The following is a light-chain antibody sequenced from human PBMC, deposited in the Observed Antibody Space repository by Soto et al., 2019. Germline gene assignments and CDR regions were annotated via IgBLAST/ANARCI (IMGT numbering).Light chain of an antibody. CDR3: QQYHYWPPWT. V-gene: IGKV3-15*01. Sequence: EVVMTQSPATLSVSPGERATLSCRASQSVSNNLAWYQQKPGQAPRLLIYAASTRATGIPARLSGSGSGTEFTLTISSLQSDDCAVYFCQQYHYWPPWTGGQGTKVEIK. CDR1: QSVSNN. J-gene: IGKJ1*01. CDR2: AAS.